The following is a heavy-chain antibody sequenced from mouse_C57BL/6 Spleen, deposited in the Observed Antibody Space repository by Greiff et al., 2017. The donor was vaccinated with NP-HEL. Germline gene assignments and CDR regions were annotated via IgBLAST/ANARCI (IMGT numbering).Heavy chain of an antibody. CDR1: GFTFSSYG. D-gene: IGHD1-1*01. V-gene: IGHV5-6*01. Sequence: DVQLVESGGDLVKPGGSLKLSCAASGFTFSSYGMSWVRQTPDKRLEWVATISSGGSYTYYPDSVKGRFTLSRDNSKNTLYLQMSSLKSEDTAMYYCARVTGYYGSSYWYFDVWGTGTTVTVSS. CDR2: ISSGGSYT. J-gene: IGHJ1*03. CDR3: ARVTGYYGSSYWYFDV.